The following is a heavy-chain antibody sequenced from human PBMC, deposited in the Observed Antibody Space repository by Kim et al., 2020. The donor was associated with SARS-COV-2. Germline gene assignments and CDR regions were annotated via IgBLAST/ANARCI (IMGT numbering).Heavy chain of an antibody. CDR2: IHYDGSP. J-gene: IGHJ4*02. CDR3: ARVRVGHSTPFDH. D-gene: IGHD1-26*01. CDR1: GVSVNTGGYY. Sequence: SETLSLTCSISGVSVNTGGYYWSWIRQHAGKGLEWIAYIHYDGSPFYNPALEARVSISLDRAENQLSLKLTAMTAADTAVYYCARVRVGHSTPFDHWGQGTLVTVSS. V-gene: IGHV4-31*03.